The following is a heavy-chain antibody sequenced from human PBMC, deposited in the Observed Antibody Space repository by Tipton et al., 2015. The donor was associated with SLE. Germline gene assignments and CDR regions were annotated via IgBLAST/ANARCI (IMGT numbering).Heavy chain of an antibody. V-gene: IGHV3-30*02. Sequence: SLRLSCVASGFTFENYGMHWVRQAPGKGLEWVTFILNDGSNESYADSVKGRFTISRDNSKNTVYLQMDSLSAEDTAVYFCAKFIGYTNGLFDLWGRGTLVTVSS. D-gene: IGHD6-13*01. CDR2: ILNDGSNE. J-gene: IGHJ2*01. CDR1: GFTFENYG. CDR3: AKFIGYTNGLFDL.